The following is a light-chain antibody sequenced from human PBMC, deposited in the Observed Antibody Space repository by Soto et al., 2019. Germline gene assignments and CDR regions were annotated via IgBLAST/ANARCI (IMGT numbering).Light chain of an antibody. CDR3: QHYNSYSEA. CDR2: KAS. V-gene: IGKV1-5*03. J-gene: IGKJ1*01. Sequence: DIQMTHSPSTLSASIGDRVTITRRASQTISSWLAWYQQKPGKAPKLLIYKASTLKSGVPSRFSGSGSGTEFTLTISSLQPDDFATYYCQHYNSYSEAFGQGTKGDIK. CDR1: QTISSW.